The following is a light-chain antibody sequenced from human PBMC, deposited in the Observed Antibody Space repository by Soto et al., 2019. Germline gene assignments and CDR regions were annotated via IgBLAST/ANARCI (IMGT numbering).Light chain of an antibody. V-gene: IGKV3-20*01. CDR2: DAS. CDR1: QSVSSNY. Sequence: DIVMAQSPGTLSLSPGERATLSCRASQSVSSNYLAWYQQQPGQAPRLLIYDASTRATGVPDRFSGSGSGTDFTLTVSRLEPEDFAMYYCRQYGSSPRTFGQGTKVEIK. J-gene: IGKJ1*01. CDR3: RQYGSSPRT.